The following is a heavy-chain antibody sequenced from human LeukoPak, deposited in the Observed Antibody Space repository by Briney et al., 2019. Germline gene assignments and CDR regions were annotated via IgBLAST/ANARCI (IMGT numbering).Heavy chain of an antibody. CDR2: ISSSSSYI. CDR1: GFTFSSYS. J-gene: IGHJ5*02. Sequence: GGSLRLSCAASGFTFSSYSRNWVRQAPGKGLEWVSSISSSSSYIYYADSVKGRFTISRDNAKNSLYLQMNSLRAEDTAVYYCARDLGYCSSTSCLVWKDAPHNWFDPWGQGTLVTVSS. CDR3: ARDLGYCSSTSCLVWKDAPHNWFDP. D-gene: IGHD2-2*01. V-gene: IGHV3-21*01.